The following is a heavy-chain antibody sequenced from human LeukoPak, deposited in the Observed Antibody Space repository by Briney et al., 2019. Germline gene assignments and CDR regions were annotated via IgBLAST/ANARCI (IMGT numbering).Heavy chain of an antibody. CDR2: ISSFSGTI. D-gene: IGHD1-26*01. Sequence: SGGSLRLSCVASGITFSSYSMNWVRQAPGKGLEWVSYISSFSGTINYADSVKGRFTISRDNAKNSLYLQMNSLRAEDTALYYCARDYFGSPSALDYWGQGTLVTVSS. J-gene: IGHJ4*02. V-gene: IGHV3-48*01. CDR3: ARDYFGSPSALDY. CDR1: GITFSSYS.